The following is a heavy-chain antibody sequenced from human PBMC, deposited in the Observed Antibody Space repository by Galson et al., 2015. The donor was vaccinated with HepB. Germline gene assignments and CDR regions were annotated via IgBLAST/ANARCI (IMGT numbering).Heavy chain of an antibody. D-gene: IGHD3-3*01. J-gene: IGHJ4*02. Sequence: SLRLSCAASGFSFNSYSMNWVRQGPGKGLEWVSSITSSSSYIFYAASVKGRFTISRDNAKNSLYLQMNSLRADDTAVYYCARGTIFGQSGFDFWGQGNLVTVSS. CDR2: ITSSSSYI. CDR3: ARGTIFGQSGFDF. V-gene: IGHV3-21*01. CDR1: GFSFNSYS.